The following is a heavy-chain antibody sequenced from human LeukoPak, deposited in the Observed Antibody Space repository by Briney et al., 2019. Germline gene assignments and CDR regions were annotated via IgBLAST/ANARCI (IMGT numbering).Heavy chain of an antibody. Sequence: GGSLRLSCAASGFTFSSYAMSWVRQAPGKGLEWVSAISGSGGSTYYADSVKGRFTISRDNSRNTLYLQMNSLRAEDTAVYYCAKNRLVPAATGEFDYWGQGTLVTVSS. CDR2: ISGSGGST. J-gene: IGHJ4*02. CDR3: AKNRLVPAATGEFDY. D-gene: IGHD2-2*01. CDR1: GFTFSSYA. V-gene: IGHV3-23*01.